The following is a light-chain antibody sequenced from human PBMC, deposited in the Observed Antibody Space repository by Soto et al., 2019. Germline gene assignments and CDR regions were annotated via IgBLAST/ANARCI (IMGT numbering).Light chain of an antibody. CDR3: QQYNRFSTWT. CDR1: QSISYY. V-gene: IGKV1-5*01. J-gene: IGKJ1*01. CDR2: NAS. Sequence: DTQMTQSPSTLSASVGDRVTITCRASQSISYYLAWYQKKPGKAPKVLIWNASSLQRGVPSRFSGSGSGTEFTLTISSLQPDDFATYYCQQYNRFSTWTFGQGTKVEIK.